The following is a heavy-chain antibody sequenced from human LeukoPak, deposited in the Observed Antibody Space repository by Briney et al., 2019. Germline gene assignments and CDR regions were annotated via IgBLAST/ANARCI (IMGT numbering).Heavy chain of an antibody. V-gene: IGHV3-33*01. J-gene: IGHJ4*02. Sequence: GRSLRLSCAASAFTFSSYGMHWVRQAPGKGLEWVAVIWYDGSNKYYADSVKGRFTISRDNSKNTLYLQMNSLRAEDTAVYYCARAVGGGEYYFDYWGQGTLVTVSS. CDR2: IWYDGSNK. CDR1: AFTFSSYG. D-gene: IGHD3-10*01. CDR3: ARAVGGGEYYFDY.